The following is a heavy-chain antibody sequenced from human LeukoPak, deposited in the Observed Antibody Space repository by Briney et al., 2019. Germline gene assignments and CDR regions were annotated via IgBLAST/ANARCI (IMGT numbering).Heavy chain of an antibody. V-gene: IGHV3-23*01. CDR2: ISGSGGST. CDR1: GFTFSSYA. Sequence: GGSLRLSCAASGFTFSSYAVSWVRQAPGKGLEWVSAISGSGGSTYYADSVKGRFTISRDNSKNTLYLQMNSLRAEDTAVYYCAKVDPVWSGYYTVDYWGQGTLVTVSS. J-gene: IGHJ4*02. D-gene: IGHD3-3*01. CDR3: AKVDPVWSGYYTVDY.